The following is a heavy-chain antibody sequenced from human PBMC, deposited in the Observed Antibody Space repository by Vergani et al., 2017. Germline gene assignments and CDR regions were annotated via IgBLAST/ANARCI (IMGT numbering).Heavy chain of an antibody. D-gene: IGHD3-22*01. CDR3: ARGGGQARSGYEFDY. CDR2: INHSGST. J-gene: IGHJ4*02. Sequence: QVQLQQWGAGLLKPSETLSLTCAVYGGSFSGYYWSWIRQPPGKGLEWIGEINHSGSTNYNPSLKSRVTLSVDTSKNQFSLKLSSVTAADTAVYYCARGGGQARSGYEFDYWGQGTLVTVSS. V-gene: IGHV4-34*01. CDR1: GGSFSGYY.